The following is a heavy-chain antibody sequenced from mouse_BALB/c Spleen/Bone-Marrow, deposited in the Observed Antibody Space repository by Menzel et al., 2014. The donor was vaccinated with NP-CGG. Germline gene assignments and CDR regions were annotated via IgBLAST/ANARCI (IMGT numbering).Heavy chain of an antibody. CDR1: GFDFSRYW. Sequence: EVMLVESGGGLVQPGGSLKLSCAASGFDFSRYWMNWVRQAPGNGLEWIGQINPDSDTMNYTPSLKDKFVISRDNAKNTLYLQMSKVRSEDTALYYCARAKYGNPWFAYWGQGTLVTVSA. D-gene: IGHD2-1*01. CDR2: INPDSDTM. V-gene: IGHV4-1*02. J-gene: IGHJ3*01. CDR3: ARAKYGNPWFAY.